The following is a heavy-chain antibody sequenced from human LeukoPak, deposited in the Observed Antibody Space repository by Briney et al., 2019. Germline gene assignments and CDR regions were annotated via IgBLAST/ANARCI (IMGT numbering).Heavy chain of an antibody. V-gene: IGHV4-31*03. Sequence: TTSQTLSLTCTVSGGSISSGGYSWSWIRQHPGKGLEWIGYIYYSGSTCYNPSLKSRVTISVDTSKNQFSLKLSSVTAADTAVYYCAREGSEWSDAFDIWGQGTMVTVSS. CDR2: IYYSGST. CDR3: AREGSEWSDAFDI. J-gene: IGHJ3*02. CDR1: GGSISSGGYS. D-gene: IGHD3-3*01.